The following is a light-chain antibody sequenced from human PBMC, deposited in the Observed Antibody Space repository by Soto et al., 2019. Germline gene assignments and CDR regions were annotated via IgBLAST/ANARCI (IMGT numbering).Light chain of an antibody. CDR3: QQGKSFPLT. V-gene: IGKV1-12*01. Sequence: DIQMTQSPSSVSASVGDTVTITCRASQDINKWLGWYQQKPGLAPNLVIYTASRLHGGGPSRFSGSASGTNFTLTISSLQPEDVGTYYCQQGKSFPLTFGGGTKVDI. CDR1: QDINKW. CDR2: TAS. J-gene: IGKJ4*01.